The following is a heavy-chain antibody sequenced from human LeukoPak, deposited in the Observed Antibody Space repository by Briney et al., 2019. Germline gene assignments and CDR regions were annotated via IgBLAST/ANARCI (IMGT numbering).Heavy chain of an antibody. CDR3: ALLAVASDFDY. CDR1: GFMFRGFE. D-gene: IGHD6-19*01. CDR2: ISSGATTM. V-gene: IGHV3-48*03. J-gene: IGHJ4*02. Sequence: GGSLRLSCAASGFMFRGFEMYWVRQAPGKGLEWVAYISSGATTMYYADSVKGRFTISRDDAKNSLFLQMNSLRAEDTAVYYCALLAVASDFDYWGQGTLVTVSS.